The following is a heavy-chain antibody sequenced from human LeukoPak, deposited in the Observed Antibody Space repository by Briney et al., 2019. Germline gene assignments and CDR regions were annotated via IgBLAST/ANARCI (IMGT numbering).Heavy chain of an antibody. D-gene: IGHD1-26*01. J-gene: IGHJ4*02. CDR2: IKQDGSEK. V-gene: IGHV3-7*01. CDR3: AKVDSGSYQYYFDY. CDR1: GFTFSSYG. Sequence: GSLRLSCAASGFTFSSYGMHWVRQAPGKGLEWVANIKQDGSEKYYVDSVKGRFTISRDNTKNSLYLQMNSLRAEDTAVYYCAKVDSGSYQYYFDYWGQGTLVTVSS.